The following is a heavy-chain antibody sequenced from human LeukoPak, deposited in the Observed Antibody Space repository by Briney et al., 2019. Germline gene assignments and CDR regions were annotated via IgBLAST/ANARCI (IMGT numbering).Heavy chain of an antibody. D-gene: IGHD1-26*01. Sequence: ASVKVSCKASGYTFTSYYMHWVRQAPGQGLEWMGIINPSGGSTSYAQKFQGRVTMTRDTSTSTVYMELSSLRSEDTAVYYCARCGSGSCLLAPFDDWGQGTLVTVSS. J-gene: IGHJ4*02. CDR2: INPSGGST. CDR1: GYTFTSYY. V-gene: IGHV1-46*01. CDR3: ARCGSGSCLLAPFDD.